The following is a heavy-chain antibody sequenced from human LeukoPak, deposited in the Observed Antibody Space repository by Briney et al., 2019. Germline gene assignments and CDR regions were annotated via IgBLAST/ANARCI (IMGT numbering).Heavy chain of an antibody. CDR1: GGSISSGDYY. CDR3: ARDDGGSGYIHY. Sequence: PSETLSLTCTVSGGSISSGDYYWSWIRQPPGKGLEWIGYIYYSGSTNYNPSLRSRITMSLDTSKNQLSLALISVTAADTAVYYCARDDGGSGYIHYWGQGILITVSS. V-gene: IGHV4-61*08. CDR2: IYYSGST. J-gene: IGHJ4*02. D-gene: IGHD5-12*01.